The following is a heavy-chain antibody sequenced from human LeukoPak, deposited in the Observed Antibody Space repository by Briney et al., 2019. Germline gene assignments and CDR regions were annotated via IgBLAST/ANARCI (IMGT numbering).Heavy chain of an antibody. CDR2: IYPGDSDT. CDR3: ARVGVPAALWFDP. V-gene: IGHV5-51*01. D-gene: IGHD2-2*01. Sequence: GESLKISCEGSGYTFTSYWIAWVRQMPGKGLEWMGIIYPGDSDTRYSPSFQGQVTISADKSISTAYLQWSSLKASDTAMYYCARVGVPAALWFDPWGQGTLVTVSS. J-gene: IGHJ5*02. CDR1: GYTFTSYW.